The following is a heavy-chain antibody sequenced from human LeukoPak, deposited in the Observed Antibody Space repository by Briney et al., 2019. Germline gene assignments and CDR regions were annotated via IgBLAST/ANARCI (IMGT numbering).Heavy chain of an antibody. CDR3: ARVGYDFWSGYPIY. CDR1: GGSISSGDYY. D-gene: IGHD3-3*01. CDR2: IYYSGST. J-gene: IGHJ3*01. V-gene: IGHV4-30-4*08. Sequence: SETLSLTCTVSGGSISSGDYYWSWIRQPPGKGLEWIGYIYYSGSTYYNPSLKSRVTISVDTSKNQFSLKLSSVTAADTAVYYCARVGYDFWSGYPIYWGQGTMVTVSS.